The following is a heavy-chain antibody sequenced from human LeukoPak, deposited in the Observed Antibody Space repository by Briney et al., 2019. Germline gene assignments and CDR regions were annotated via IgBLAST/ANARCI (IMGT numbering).Heavy chain of an antibody. CDR2: ISSSSSTI. D-gene: IGHD4-17*01. CDR1: GFTFSSYS. J-gene: IGHJ4*02. V-gene: IGHV3-48*01. CDR3: ARDLVNDYGDYEGDY. Sequence: GGSLRLSCAASGFTFSSYSMNWVRQAPGKGLEWVSYISSSSSTIYYADSVKGRFTISRGNAKNSLYLQMNSLRAEDTAVYYCARDLVNDYGDYEGDYWGQGTLVTVSS.